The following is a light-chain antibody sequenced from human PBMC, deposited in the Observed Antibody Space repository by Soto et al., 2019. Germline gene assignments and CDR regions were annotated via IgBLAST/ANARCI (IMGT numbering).Light chain of an antibody. CDR3: LQDYNYPYT. CDR1: QGIRND. CDR2: SAS. J-gene: IGKJ2*01. Sequence: AIQMTQSPSSLSASVGDRVTITCRASQGIRNDLGWYQQKPGKAPKLLIHSASSLQSGRPSRFSGSGSGTDFTLTISSLQPEDFATYYCLQDYNYPYTFGQGTKLEIK. V-gene: IGKV1-6*01.